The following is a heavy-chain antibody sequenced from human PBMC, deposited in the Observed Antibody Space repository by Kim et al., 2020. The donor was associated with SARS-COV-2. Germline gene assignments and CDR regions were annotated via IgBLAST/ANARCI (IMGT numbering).Heavy chain of an antibody. CDR3: ARGHDDFWSGYSPFDY. J-gene: IGHJ4*02. V-gene: IGHV3-30-3*01. CDR1: GFTFSSYA. Sequence: GGSLRLSCAASGFTFSSYAMHWVRQAPGKGLEWVAVISYDGSNKYYADSVKGRFTISRDNSKNTLYLQMNSLRAEDTAVYYCARGHDDFWSGYSPFDYWGQGTLVTVSS. D-gene: IGHD3-3*01. CDR2: ISYDGSNK.